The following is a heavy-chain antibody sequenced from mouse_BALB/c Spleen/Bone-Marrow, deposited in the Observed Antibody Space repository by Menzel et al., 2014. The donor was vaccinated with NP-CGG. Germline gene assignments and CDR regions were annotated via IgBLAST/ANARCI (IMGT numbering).Heavy chain of an antibody. CDR2: ISSGGSYT. CDR1: GFTFSSYG. V-gene: IGHV5-6*01. Sequence: EVHLVESGGDLVKPGGSLKLSCVASGFTFSSYGMSWVRQTPDKRLEWVATISSGGSYTYYPDSVKGRFTISRDNAKNTLCLQMSSLKSEDTAMYYCGRNYCGSSYYFDYWGQGTTLTVSS. J-gene: IGHJ2*01. D-gene: IGHD1-1*01. CDR3: GRNYCGSSYYFDY.